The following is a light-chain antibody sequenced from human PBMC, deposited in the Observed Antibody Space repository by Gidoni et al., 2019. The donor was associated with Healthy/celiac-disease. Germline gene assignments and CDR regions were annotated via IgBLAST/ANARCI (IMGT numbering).Light chain of an antibody. CDR1: SSDVGGYNY. CDR3: SSYTSSRQGYV. V-gene: IGLV2-14*01. J-gene: IGLJ1*01. CDR2: DVS. Sequence: QSALTQPASVAGSPGQSITISCTGTSSDVGGYNYLSWYQQHPGKAPKLMIYDVSNRPSGVSNRFSGSKSGNTASLTISGLQAEDEADYYCSSYTSSRQGYVFGTGTKVTVL.